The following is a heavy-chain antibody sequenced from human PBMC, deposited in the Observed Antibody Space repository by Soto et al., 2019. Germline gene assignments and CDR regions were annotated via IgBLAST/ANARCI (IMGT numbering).Heavy chain of an antibody. J-gene: IGHJ4*02. Sequence: PGGSLRLSCAASGFTFSNYEMSWVRQAPGKGLEWVSYISSTGATIYYADSVKGRFAISRDSAKNSVYLQMNSLRAEDTAIYYCARENYDTSGYFLDYWGQGTLVTVSS. CDR1: GFTFSNYE. CDR3: ARENYDTSGYFLDY. CDR2: ISSTGATI. D-gene: IGHD3-22*01. V-gene: IGHV3-48*03.